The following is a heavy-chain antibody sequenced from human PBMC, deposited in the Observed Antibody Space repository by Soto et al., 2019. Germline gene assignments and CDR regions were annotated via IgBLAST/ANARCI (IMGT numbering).Heavy chain of an antibody. CDR3: ARVEGSYDFWSGYYLWGMDV. D-gene: IGHD3-3*01. J-gene: IGHJ6*02. V-gene: IGHV4-59*01. CDR1: GGSISSYY. CDR2: IYYSGST. Sequence: PSETLSLTCTVSGGSISSYYRSWIRQPPGKGLEWIGYIYYSGSTNYNPSLKSRVTISVDTSKNQFSLKLSSVTAADTAVYYCARVEGSYDFWSGYYLWGMDVWGQGTTVTVSS.